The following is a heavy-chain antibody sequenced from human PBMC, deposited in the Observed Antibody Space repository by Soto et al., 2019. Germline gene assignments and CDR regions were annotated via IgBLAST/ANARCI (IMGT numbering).Heavy chain of an antibody. CDR2: IYSSGRT. CDR1: GGSISSYY. D-gene: IGHD3-10*01. CDR3: ARRYGSAFDI. Sequence: QVQLQESGPGLVKPSETLSLTCTVSGGSISSYYWSWIRQPPGKGLEWIGYIYSSGRTNYNPSLKSRVTISVDTSKNQFSLKLSSVTAADTAVYYCARRYGSAFDIWGQGTMVTVSS. V-gene: IGHV4-59*01. J-gene: IGHJ3*02.